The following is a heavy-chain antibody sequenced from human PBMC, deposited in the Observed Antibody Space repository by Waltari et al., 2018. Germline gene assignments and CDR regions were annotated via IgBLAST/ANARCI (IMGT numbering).Heavy chain of an antibody. J-gene: IGHJ5*02. CDR2: IYTSGST. Sequence: QVQLQESGPGLVKPSETLSLTCTVSGGSISSYYWSWIRQPAGKGLEGIGRIYTSGSTIYNPSLKSLGTMSVDTSNTQFSLNLSSVTASDTAVYYCARGAAAGYNWCDPWGQGTLVTVSS. CDR3: ARGAAAGYNWCDP. CDR1: GGSISSYY. D-gene: IGHD6-13*01. V-gene: IGHV4-4*07.